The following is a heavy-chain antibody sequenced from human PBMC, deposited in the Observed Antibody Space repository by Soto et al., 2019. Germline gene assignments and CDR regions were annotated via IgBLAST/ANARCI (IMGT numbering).Heavy chain of an antibody. D-gene: IGHD2-15*01. CDR1: GFTFSNYA. Sequence: EVHLLESGGDLVQPGGSLRLSCAASGFTFSNYAMSWVRQAPGKGLDWGSGISGSAASTFYADSVKGRFTISRDNSKNTLYLQMNSARAEDTAVYYCAKWTGRYCSGGRCYLDDPFDYWGQGTLVTVSS. CDR2: ISGSAAST. J-gene: IGHJ4*02. V-gene: IGHV3-23*01. CDR3: AKWTGRYCSGGRCYLDDPFDY.